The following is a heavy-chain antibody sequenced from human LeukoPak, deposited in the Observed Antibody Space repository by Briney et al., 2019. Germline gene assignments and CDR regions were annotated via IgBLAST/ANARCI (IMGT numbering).Heavy chain of an antibody. V-gene: IGHV4-39*01. CDR1: GASISSSSYY. J-gene: IGHJ4*02. CDR3: TSLYFDY. CDR2: IYYSGST. Sequence: SETLSLTCTVSGASISSSSYYWGWIRQPPGKGLEWIGSIYYSGSTYYNPSLKSRVTISMDPFKNQFSLKLSSVTAADTAVYYCTSLYFDYWGQGTLVTVSS.